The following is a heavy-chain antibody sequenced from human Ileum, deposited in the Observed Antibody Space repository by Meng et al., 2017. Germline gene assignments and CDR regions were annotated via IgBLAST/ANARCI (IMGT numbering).Heavy chain of an antibody. V-gene: IGHV4-39*07. CDR1: GGSISSSGYY. CDR2: MSHSGTT. CDR3: ARDIGGTPADY. J-gene: IGHJ4*02. Sequence: GSLRPSCAVPGGSISSSGYYWGWSRQPPGKGLEWIGSMSHSGTTFYNPSLKSRVTISRDTSKNQFCLKVTFVTAADTDVYFCARDIGGTPADYWGQGTLVTVSS. D-gene: IGHD1-14*01.